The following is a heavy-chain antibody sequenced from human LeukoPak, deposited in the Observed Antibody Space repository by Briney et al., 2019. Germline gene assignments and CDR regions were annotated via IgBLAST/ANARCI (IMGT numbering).Heavy chain of an antibody. V-gene: IGHV3-72*01. CDR1: GFTFSSYW. CDR3: TRDCAYASRGQPCYYAMDV. D-gene: IGHD2-2*01. Sequence: GGSLRLSCAASGFTFSSYWMSWVRQAPGKGLEWVGRLRNKVNSFTTEYAAPVKGRFTISGDDSRNSLYLQMNSLRTEDTAVYYCTRDCAYASRGQPCYYAMDVWGLGTTVTVSS. J-gene: IGHJ6*02. CDR2: LRNKVNSFTT.